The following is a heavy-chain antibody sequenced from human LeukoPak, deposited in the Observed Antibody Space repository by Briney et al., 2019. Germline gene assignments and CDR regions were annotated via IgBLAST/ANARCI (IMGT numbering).Heavy chain of an antibody. CDR1: GFTFSNYW. V-gene: IGHV3-74*01. D-gene: IGHD2/OR15-2a*01. CDR2: INRDGSNT. CDR3: AREIAGGCDY. Sequence: PGGSLRLSCAASGFTFSNYWMHWVRQAPGKGLVWVSRINRDGSNTGYADFVKGRFTISRDNAKNTLYLKMNSLRAEDTAVYFCAREIAGGCDYWGQETMVSVCS. J-gene: IGHJ4*02.